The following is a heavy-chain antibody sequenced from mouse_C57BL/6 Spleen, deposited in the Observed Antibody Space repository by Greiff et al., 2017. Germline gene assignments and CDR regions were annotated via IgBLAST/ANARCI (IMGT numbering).Heavy chain of an antibody. Sequence: VQLQQSGAELVRPGASVTLSCKASGYTFTDYEMHWVKQTPVHGLEWIGAIDPETGGTAYNQKFKGKAILTADKSSSTAYMELLSLTSEDSAVYYCTGTVNPSIAMDYWGQGTSVTVSS. CDR3: TGTVNPSIAMDY. CDR2: IDPETGGT. D-gene: IGHD2-12*01. V-gene: IGHV1-15*01. CDR1: GYTFTDYE. J-gene: IGHJ4*01.